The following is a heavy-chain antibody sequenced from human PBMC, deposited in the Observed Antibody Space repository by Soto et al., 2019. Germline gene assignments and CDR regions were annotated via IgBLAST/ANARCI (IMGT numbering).Heavy chain of an antibody. Sequence: QVQLVESGGGVVQPGGSLRLSGVASDFAFSNYGMHWFGQAPGKGLEWGELIWYEGKNKYYGDSVKGRFTVSRDNSKKTLYLQMNSLRADDTGVYYCVRGGSCRGGSCYPNLDFYGDYEGFDYWGQGTLVTVSS. CDR3: VRGGSCRGGSCYPNLDFYGDYEGFDY. V-gene: IGHV3-33*01. D-gene: IGHD2-15*01. CDR2: IWYEGKNK. J-gene: IGHJ4*02. CDR1: DFAFSNYG.